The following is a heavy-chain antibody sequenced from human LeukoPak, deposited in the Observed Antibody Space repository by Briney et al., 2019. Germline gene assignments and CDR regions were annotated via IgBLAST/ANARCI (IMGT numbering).Heavy chain of an antibody. J-gene: IGHJ4*02. V-gene: IGHV4-39*01. D-gene: IGHD3-3*01. CDR2: IYYSGST. CDR3: ARLSTHYDFWSGYGSLYYFDY. Sequence: PSETLSLTCTVSGGSISSSSYYWGWIRQPPGKGLEWIGSIYYSGSTYYNPSLKSRVTISVDTSKNQFSLKLSSVTAADTAVYYCARLSTHYDFWSGYGSLYYFDYWGQGTLVTVSS. CDR1: GGSISSSSYY.